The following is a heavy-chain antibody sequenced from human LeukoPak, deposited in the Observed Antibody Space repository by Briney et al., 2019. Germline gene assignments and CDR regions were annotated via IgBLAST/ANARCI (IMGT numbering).Heavy chain of an antibody. V-gene: IGHV3-21*01. D-gene: IGHD3-22*01. CDR1: GFTVSSSY. J-gene: IGHJ4*02. CDR2: ISYNSNYI. CDR3: ARADYYETSGPFGY. Sequence: GGSLRLSCAASGFTVSSSYMSWVRQAPGKGLEWVSFISYNSNYIFYADSVKGRFTISRDNAKNSLYLQMNSLRAEDTAVYYCARADYYETSGPFGYWGQGTLVIVSS.